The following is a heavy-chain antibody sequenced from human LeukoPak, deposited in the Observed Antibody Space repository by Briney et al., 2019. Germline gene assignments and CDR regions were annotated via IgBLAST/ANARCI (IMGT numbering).Heavy chain of an antibody. Sequence: ASVKVSCKASGYTFTSYDINWVRQATGQGLEWMGWMNANNGNTGYAQKFQGRVTMTRDTSISTAYMELNSLRSEDTAVYYCAREYCCSTTSCSGGWWFDPWGQGTLVTVSS. J-gene: IGHJ5*02. V-gene: IGHV1-8*01. CDR3: AREYCCSTTSCSGGWWFDP. CDR1: GYTFTSYD. D-gene: IGHD2-2*01. CDR2: MNANNGNT.